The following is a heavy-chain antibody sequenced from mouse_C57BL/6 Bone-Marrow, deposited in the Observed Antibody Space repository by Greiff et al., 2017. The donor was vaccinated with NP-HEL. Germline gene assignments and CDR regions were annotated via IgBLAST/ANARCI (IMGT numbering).Heavy chain of an antibody. V-gene: IGHV1-80*01. Sequence: VKLQESGAELVKPGASVKISCKASGYAFSSYWMNWVKQRPGKGLEWIGQIYPGDGDTNYNGKFKDKASLTADKSASTAYMQLSSLTSEDSAVYFCARGAYWGQGTLVTVSA. CDR3: ARGAY. CDR1: GYAFSSYW. CDR2: IYPGDGDT. J-gene: IGHJ3*01.